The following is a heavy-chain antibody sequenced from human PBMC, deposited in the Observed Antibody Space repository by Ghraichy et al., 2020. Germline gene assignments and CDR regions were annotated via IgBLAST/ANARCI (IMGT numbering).Heavy chain of an antibody. CDR3: ARVSPGYYDTTTVAYAGGKNNWFDP. CDR2: IYHNGTT. D-gene: IGHD3-22*01. Sequence: SETLSLTCSVSGYSITSGYYWGWIRQPPGKGLEWIASIYHNGTTSCNPSLKRRVTISVDTSENQFSLKLASVSAADTAVYYCARVSPGYYDTTTVAYAGGKNNWFDPWGQGSLVIVSS. J-gene: IGHJ5*02. V-gene: IGHV4-38-2*02. CDR1: GYSITSGYY.